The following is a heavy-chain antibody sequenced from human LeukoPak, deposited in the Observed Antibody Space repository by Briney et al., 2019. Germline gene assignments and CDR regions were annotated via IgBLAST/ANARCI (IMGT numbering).Heavy chain of an antibody. J-gene: IGHJ3*01. CDR1: GDSIDASY. CDR3: ATLAMIIGRDAFDL. CDR2: MYYRGIT. D-gene: IGHD3-22*01. Sequence: SETLSLTCSVSGDSIDASYWSWIRQPPGKVVEGIGYMYYRGITNYNPSLKRRVTLSIDPSNNDFSLSLSSVTAADTAVYYCATLAMIIGRDAFDLWGQGTLVTAS. V-gene: IGHV4-59*08.